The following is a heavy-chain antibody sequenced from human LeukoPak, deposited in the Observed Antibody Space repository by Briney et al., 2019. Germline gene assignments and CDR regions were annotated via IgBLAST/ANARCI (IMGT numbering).Heavy chain of an antibody. Sequence: GGSLRFSCAASGFTFSSYAMSWVRQAPGKGLEWVSAISGSGGSTYYADSVKGRFTISRDNSKNTLYLQMNSLRAEDTAVYYCAKQGRRYYDFWSGYSGCFDYWGQGTLVTVSS. J-gene: IGHJ4*02. CDR1: GFTFSSYA. CDR2: ISGSGGST. D-gene: IGHD3-3*01. V-gene: IGHV3-23*01. CDR3: AKQGRRYYDFWSGYSGCFDY.